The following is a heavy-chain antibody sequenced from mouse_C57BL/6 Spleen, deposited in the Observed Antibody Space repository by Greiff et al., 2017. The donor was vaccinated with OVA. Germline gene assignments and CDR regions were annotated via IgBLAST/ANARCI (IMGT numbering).Heavy chain of an antibody. CDR3: ARRDSSGYAMDY. V-gene: IGHV1-69*01. CDR1: GYTFTSYW. J-gene: IGHJ4*01. CDR2: IDPSDSYT. D-gene: IGHD3-2*02. Sequence: QVQLQQPGAELVMPGASVKLSCKASGYTFTSYWMHWVKQRPGQGLEWIGEIDPSDSYTHYNQKFKGKSTLTVDKSSSTAYMQLSSLTSEDSAVYYCARRDSSGYAMDYWGQGTSVTVSS.